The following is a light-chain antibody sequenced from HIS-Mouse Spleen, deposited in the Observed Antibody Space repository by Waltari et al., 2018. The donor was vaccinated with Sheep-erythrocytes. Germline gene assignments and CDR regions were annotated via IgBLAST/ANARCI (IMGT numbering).Light chain of an antibody. Sequence: QSALTQPRSVSGSPGQSVTISCTGTSRDVGGYHYVSWYQQHPGKAPKRMIYDVSKRPSGVPDRFSCSKSGNTASLTISGLQAEDEADYYCCSYAGSYNHVFATGTKVTVL. V-gene: IGLV2-11*01. CDR2: DVS. CDR1: SRDVGGYHY. J-gene: IGLJ1*01. CDR3: CSYAGSYNHV.